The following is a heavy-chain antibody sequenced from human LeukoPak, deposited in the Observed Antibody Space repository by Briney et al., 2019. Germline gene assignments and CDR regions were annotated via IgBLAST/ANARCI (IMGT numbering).Heavy chain of an antibody. J-gene: IGHJ4*02. V-gene: IGHV3-23*01. CDR3: ARVRTYYDSSGLLY. CDR2: ISGSGGST. D-gene: IGHD3-22*01. Sequence: GGSLRLSCAASGFTFSSYGMSWVRQAPGKGLEWVSAISGSGGSTYYADSVKGRFTISRDNSKNTLYLQMNSLRAEDTAVYYCARVRTYYDSSGLLYWGQGTLVTVSS. CDR1: GFTFSSYG.